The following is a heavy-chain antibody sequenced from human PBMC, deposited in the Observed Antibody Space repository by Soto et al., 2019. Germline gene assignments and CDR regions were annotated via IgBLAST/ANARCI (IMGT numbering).Heavy chain of an antibody. D-gene: IGHD4-17*01. V-gene: IGHV3-13*01. CDR2: IGTAGDT. Sequence: GGSLRLSCAASGFTFSSYDMHWVRQATGKGLEWVSAIGTAGDTYYPGSVKGRFTISRENAKNSLYLQMNSLRAGDTAVYYCARVAYGDYYFDYWGQGTLVTVSS. CDR3: ARVAYGDYYFDY. J-gene: IGHJ4*02. CDR1: GFTFSSYD.